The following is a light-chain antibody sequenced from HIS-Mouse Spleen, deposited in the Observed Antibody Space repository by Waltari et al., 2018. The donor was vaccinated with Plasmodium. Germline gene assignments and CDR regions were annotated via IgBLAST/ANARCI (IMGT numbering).Light chain of an antibody. V-gene: IGLV4-69*01. J-gene: IGLJ2*01. CDR1: SGHSSYA. Sequence: QLVLTQSPSASASLGASVKLTCTLSSGHSSYAIAWHQQQPGKGPRYLMKLNSDGSHSKGDGFPDRFSGSSSGAERYLTISSLQSEDEADYYCQTWGTGMGVFGGGTKLTVL. CDR2: LNSDGSH. CDR3: QTWGTGMGV.